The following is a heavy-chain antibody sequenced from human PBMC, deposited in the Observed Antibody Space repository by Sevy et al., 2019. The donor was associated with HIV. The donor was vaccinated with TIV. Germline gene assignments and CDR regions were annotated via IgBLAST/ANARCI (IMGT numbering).Heavy chain of an antibody. CDR3: AKDINRGCDGINCYPYYYYFYGLDV. V-gene: IGHV3-9*01. D-gene: IGHD2-21*01. Sequence: GRSLRLSCAASGFPFNDHALHWVRQVPGKGLEWVSGISWNSRNVGYADSVKGRFTISRDNANHFLYLEMNSLRPEDTAFYYCAKDINRGCDGINCYPYYYYFYGLDVWGQGTTVTVSS. CDR2: ISWNSRNV. CDR1: GFPFNDHA. J-gene: IGHJ6*02.